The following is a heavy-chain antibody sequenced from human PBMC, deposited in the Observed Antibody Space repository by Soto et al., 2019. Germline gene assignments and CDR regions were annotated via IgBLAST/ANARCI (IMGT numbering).Heavy chain of an antibody. D-gene: IGHD3-22*01. J-gene: IGHJ4*02. V-gene: IGHV3-23*01. Sequence: EVQLLHSGGGLAQPGGSLTLSCAASGFSFSDYSMNWVRRAPGKGLEWVSAFSAGGDYRHYADSVKGRFTISRDNSKNTVFLQMNSLRAEDTARYYGAREARYDRGVYHYEGIDYWGQGTLVTVSS. CDR3: AREARYDRGVYHYEGIDY. CDR2: FSAGGDYR. CDR1: GFSFSDYS.